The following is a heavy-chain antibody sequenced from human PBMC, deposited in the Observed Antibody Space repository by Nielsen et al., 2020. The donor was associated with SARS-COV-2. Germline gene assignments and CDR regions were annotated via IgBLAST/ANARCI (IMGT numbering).Heavy chain of an antibody. CDR1: GFTVSSNY. V-gene: IGHV3-30-3*01. CDR2: ISYDGSNK. Sequence: GESLKISCAASGFTVSSNYMSWVRQAPGKGLEWVAVISYDGSNKYYADSVKGRFTISRDNSKNTLYLQMNSLRAEDTAVYYCARAPAGYSSGWTPDYWGQGTLVTVSS. CDR3: ARAPAGYSSGWTPDY. D-gene: IGHD6-19*01. J-gene: IGHJ4*02.